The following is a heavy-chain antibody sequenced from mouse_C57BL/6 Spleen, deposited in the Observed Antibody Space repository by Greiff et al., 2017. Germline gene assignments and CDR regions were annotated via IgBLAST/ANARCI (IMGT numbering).Heavy chain of an antibody. D-gene: IGHD2-3*01. CDR3: AKSEDGYYGAY. CDR1: GYTFTSYW. J-gene: IGHJ3*01. V-gene: IGHV1-64*01. Sequence: QVQLQQPGAELVKPGASVKLSCKASGYTFTSYWMHWVKQRTGQGLEWIGMIHPNSGSTNYNEKFKSKDTLTVAKSSSSAYMQLSSLTSADSSVYYSAKSEDGYYGAYWGQGTLVTVSA. CDR2: IHPNSGST.